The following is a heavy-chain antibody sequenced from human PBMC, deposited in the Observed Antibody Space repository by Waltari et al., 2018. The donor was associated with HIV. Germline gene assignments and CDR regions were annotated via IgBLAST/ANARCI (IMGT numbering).Heavy chain of an antibody. Sequence: EVQLVESGGGLVKPGGSLRLSCAVSGYSFSDAWMSWVRQTPGKGREGVGRSKRKTEGGTTDYAAPVKGRFTISRDDSKTTLYLQMNSLKTEDTAVYYCTTLLTSGYLYFFDNWGQGTLVTVSS. CDR1: GYSFSDAW. J-gene: IGHJ4*02. V-gene: IGHV3-15*01. CDR3: TTLLTSGYLYFFDN. D-gene: IGHD3-22*01. CDR2: SKRKTEGGTT.